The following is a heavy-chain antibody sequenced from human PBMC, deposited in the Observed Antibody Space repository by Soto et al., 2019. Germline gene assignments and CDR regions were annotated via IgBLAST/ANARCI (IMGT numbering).Heavy chain of an antibody. D-gene: IGHD6-19*01. V-gene: IGHV4-59*01. CDR3: ARVRKAVAPDAFDI. J-gene: IGHJ3*02. CDR2: IYYSGST. CDR1: GGSISSYY. Sequence: SETLSLTCTVSGGSISSYYWSWIRQPPGKGLEWIGYIYYSGSTNYNPSLKGRVTISVDTSKNQFSLKLSSVTAADTAVYYCARVRKAVAPDAFDIWGQGTMVTVSS.